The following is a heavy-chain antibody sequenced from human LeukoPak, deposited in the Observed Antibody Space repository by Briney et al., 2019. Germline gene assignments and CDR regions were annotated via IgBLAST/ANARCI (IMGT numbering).Heavy chain of an antibody. V-gene: IGHV1-46*02. D-gene: IGHD3-22*01. CDR1: GYTFNNYY. CDR2: INPSGDTA. Sequence: ASVKVSCKASGYTFNNYYMHWVRQAPGQGLEWMGIINPSGDTASYSQKFQGRVTMTRDTSTSTLYMELSSLRSGDTAIYYCLRADSQQSFDHWGQGTLVTVSS. CDR3: LRADSQQSFDH. J-gene: IGHJ4*02.